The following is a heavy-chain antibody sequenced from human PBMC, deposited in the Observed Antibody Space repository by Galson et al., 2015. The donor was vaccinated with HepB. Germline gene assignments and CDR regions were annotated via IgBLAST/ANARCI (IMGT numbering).Heavy chain of an antibody. D-gene: IGHD2-15*01. V-gene: IGHV1-69*04. CDR3: ARSMGGVVVVVAATRGLDY. CDR1: GGTFSSYA. Sequence: SVKVSCKASGGTFSSYAISWVRQAPGQGLEWMGRIIPILGIANYAQKFQGRVTITADKSTSTAYMELSSLRSEDTAVYYCARSMGGVVVVVAATRGLDYWGQGTLVTVSS. CDR2: IIPILGIA. J-gene: IGHJ4*02.